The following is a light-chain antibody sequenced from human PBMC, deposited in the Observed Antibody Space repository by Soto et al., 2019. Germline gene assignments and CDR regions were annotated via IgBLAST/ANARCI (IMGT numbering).Light chain of an antibody. V-gene: IGKV3-15*01. Sequence: EIVMTQSPATLSVSPGERATLSCRASQSVSGNLAWYQQKPGQAPRLLIYGASTRATGIPARFSGSGSGTEFTLTVTSLQSEDFAVYYCQQYNDWPPLTFGGGTKVEIK. CDR3: QQYNDWPPLT. CDR1: QSVSGN. CDR2: GAS. J-gene: IGKJ4*01.